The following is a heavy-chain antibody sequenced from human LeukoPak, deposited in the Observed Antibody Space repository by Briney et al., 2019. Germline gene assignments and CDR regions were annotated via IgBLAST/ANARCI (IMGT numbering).Heavy chain of an antibody. CDR1: GFTFSSYW. CDR2: INSDGRST. CDR3: ARLRDHFDY. V-gene: IGHV3-74*01. J-gene: IGHJ4*02. Sequence: GGSLRLSCAASGFTFSSYWMHWVRHAPGKWLVWVSRINSDGRSTIYADSVKGRLTISRDNAKKTMYLQMNSLRGKDTAVYYCARLRDHFDYWGQGTLVTVSS.